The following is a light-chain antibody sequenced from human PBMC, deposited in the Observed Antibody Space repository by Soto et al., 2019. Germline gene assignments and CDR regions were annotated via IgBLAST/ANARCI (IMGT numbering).Light chain of an antibody. CDR2: SHN. CDR1: SSNIGRNY. Sequence: QSVLPQTPSVSGTPGQTVTISCSGSSSNIGRNYVYWYQQLPGAAPKLLMYSHNIRPSGVPDRFYASTSGTSASLVISGLRSEDEADYHCATWDDDVSGLVFGGGTKLTVL. J-gene: IGLJ2*01. CDR3: ATWDDDVSGLV. V-gene: IGLV1-47*02.